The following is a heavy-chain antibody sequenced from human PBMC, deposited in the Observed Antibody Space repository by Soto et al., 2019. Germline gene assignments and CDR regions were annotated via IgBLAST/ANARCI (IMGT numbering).Heavy chain of an antibody. D-gene: IGHD3-16*02. Sequence: SXKVSFKASGGTXISYAIRLVRQAPGQGLEWMGGIIPIFGTANYAQKFQGRVTITAEKSTSTAYMELSSLRSEDTAVYYCARDLVSGGYQYWGQGTLGTVSS. CDR1: GGTXISYA. J-gene: IGHJ4*02. V-gene: IGHV1-69*06. CDR2: IIPIFGTA. CDR3: ARDLVSGGYQY.